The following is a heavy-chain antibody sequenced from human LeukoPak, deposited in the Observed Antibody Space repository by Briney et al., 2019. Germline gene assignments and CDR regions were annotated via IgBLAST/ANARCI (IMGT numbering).Heavy chain of an antibody. D-gene: IGHD2-2*02. J-gene: IGHJ3*02. CDR1: GGSIRSYY. Sequence: PSGTLSLTCTVSGGSIRSYYWSRIRQPPGKGLEWIGYIYYSGSTNYNPSLKSRVTISVDTSKNQFSLKLSSVTAADTAVYYCAREIPNDAFDIWGQGTMVTVSS. CDR3: AREIPNDAFDI. CDR2: IYYSGST. V-gene: IGHV4-59*01.